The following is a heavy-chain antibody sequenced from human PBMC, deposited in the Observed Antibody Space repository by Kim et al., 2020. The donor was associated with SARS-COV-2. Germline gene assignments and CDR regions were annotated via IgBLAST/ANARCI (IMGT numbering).Heavy chain of an antibody. V-gene: IGHV1-69*04. J-gene: IGHJ4*02. Sequence: ANYAQKFQGKVTITADKSTSTAYMELSSLRSGDTAVYYCARAPGGSYSDYWGQGTLVTVSS. D-gene: IGHD1-26*01. CDR3: ARAPGGSYSDY. CDR2: A.